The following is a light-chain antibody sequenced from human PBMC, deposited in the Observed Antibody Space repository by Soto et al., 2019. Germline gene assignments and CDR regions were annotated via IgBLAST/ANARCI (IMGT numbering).Light chain of an antibody. CDR1: SSNIGAHYD. CDR2: GNS. CDR3: QTWGTGIHWV. Sequence: QSVLTQPPSVSGAPGQRVTISCTGSSSNIGAHYDVHWYQQLPGTAPKLLIYGNSNRPSGVPDRFSGSKSGTSASLAITGLQAEDEADYYCQTWGTGIHWVFGGGTKLTVL. V-gene: IGLV1-40*01. J-gene: IGLJ3*02.